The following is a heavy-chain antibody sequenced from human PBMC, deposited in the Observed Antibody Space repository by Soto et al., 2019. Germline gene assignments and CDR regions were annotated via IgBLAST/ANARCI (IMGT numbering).Heavy chain of an antibody. J-gene: IGHJ4*02. CDR3: ATRMTTAPY. D-gene: IGHD4-17*01. CDR1: LFIVSDNY. CDR2: IYSGGGT. Sequence: EVRLVQSGGGLVQPGGSLRLSCAASLFIVSDNYMSWVRQAPGKGLEWVSLIYSGGGTDYAESVKGRFTISRDNSKNTLYLQMTSLEAEDTGIYYCATRMTTAPYWGQGTVVTVSS. V-gene: IGHV3-66*01.